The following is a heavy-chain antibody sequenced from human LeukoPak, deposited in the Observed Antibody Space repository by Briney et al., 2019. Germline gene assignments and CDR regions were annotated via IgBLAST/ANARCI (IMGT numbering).Heavy chain of an antibody. CDR1: GFTFSSYW. V-gene: IGHV3-7*01. CDR3: ARCRGYYYYMDV. Sequence: PGGSLRLSCAASGFTFSSYWMSWVRQAPGKGLEWVANIRQDGSEKYYVDSVKGRFTISRDNAKNSVYLQMNSLRAEDTAVYYCARCRGYYYYMDVWGKGTTVTVSS. CDR2: IRQDGSEK. J-gene: IGHJ6*03.